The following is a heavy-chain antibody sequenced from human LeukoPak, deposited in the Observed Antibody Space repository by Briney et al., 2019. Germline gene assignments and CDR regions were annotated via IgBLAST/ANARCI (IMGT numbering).Heavy chain of an antibody. CDR2: IHYSGST. CDR3: ARNPLNKDDRSDYHYWYSDL. J-gene: IGHJ2*01. D-gene: IGHD3-22*01. V-gene: IGHV4-59*01. Sequence: SSETLSLTCTVSGVSISSYYWSWIRQPPGKGLEWIGYIHYSGSTKYNPSLKSRVTISVDTSKNQFSLKLSSVTAADTAVYYCARNPLNKDDRSDYHYWYSDLWGRGTLVTVSS. CDR1: GVSISSYY.